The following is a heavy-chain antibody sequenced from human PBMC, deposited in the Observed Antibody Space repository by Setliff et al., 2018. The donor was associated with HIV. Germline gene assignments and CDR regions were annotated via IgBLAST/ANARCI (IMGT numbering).Heavy chain of an antibody. Sequence: SETLSLTCSVSGYSISSDYYWGWLRQSPGKGLEWIGEITDSGSTNYTPSLKSRVTISIDTSKNQFSLKLSSVTAADTAVYYCARGPPRWEEAISWYFDLWGRGTLVTVS. V-gene: IGHV4-38-2*02. CDR2: ITDSGST. J-gene: IGHJ2*01. D-gene: IGHD3-9*01. CDR3: ARGPPRWEEAISWYFDL. CDR1: GYSISSDYY.